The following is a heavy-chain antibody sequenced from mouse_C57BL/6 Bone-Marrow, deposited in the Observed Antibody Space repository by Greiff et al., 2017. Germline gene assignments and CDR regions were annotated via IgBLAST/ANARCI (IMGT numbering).Heavy chain of an antibody. J-gene: IGHJ4*01. CDR1: GFTFSDYY. Sequence: EVQLVESEGGLVQPGSSMKLSCTASGFTFSDYYMAWVRQVPEKGLEWVANINYDGSSTYYLDSLKSRFIISRDNAKSILYLQMSSLKSEDTATYYCARRTAQATDYAMDYWGQGTSVTVSS. CDR2: INYDGSST. V-gene: IGHV5-16*02. D-gene: IGHD3-2*02. CDR3: ARRTAQATDYAMDY.